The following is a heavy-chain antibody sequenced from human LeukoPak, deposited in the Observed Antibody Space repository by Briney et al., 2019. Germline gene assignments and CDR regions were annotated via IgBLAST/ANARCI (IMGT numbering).Heavy chain of an antibody. V-gene: IGHV4-30-2*01. CDR1: GGSISSGGYS. CDR2: IYHSGST. Sequence: SETLSLTCAVSGGSISSGGYSWSWIRQPPGKGLEWIGYIYHSGSTYYNPSLKSRVTISVDRSKNQFSLKLSSVTAAGTAVYYCARADDSSGYVDYWGQGTLVTVSS. D-gene: IGHD3-22*01. J-gene: IGHJ4*02. CDR3: ARADDSSGYVDY.